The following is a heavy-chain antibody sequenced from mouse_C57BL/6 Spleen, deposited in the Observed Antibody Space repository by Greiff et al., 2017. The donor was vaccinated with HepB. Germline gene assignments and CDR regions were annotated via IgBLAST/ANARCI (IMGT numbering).Heavy chain of an antibody. CDR2: ISYSGST. J-gene: IGHJ3*01. CDR1: GYSITSGYD. V-gene: IGHV3-1*01. CDR3: ARGRDYDEGFAY. D-gene: IGHD2-4*01. Sequence: EVKLEESGPGMVKPSQSLSLTCTVTGYSITSGYDWHWIRHFPGNNLEWMGYISYSGSTNYNPSLKSRISITHDPSKNHVFLKLNSVTTEDTATYYCARGRDYDEGFAYWGQGTLVTVSA.